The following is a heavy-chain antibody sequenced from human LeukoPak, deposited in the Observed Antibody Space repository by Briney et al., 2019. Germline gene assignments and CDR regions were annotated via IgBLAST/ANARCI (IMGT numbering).Heavy chain of an antibody. J-gene: IGHJ6*03. Sequence: RSSVKVSCKASGGTFSSYAISWVRQAPGQGLERLGGIIPIFGTANYAQKFQGRVTITADESTSTAYMELSSLRSEDTAVYYCATDSYCSGGSCYKYYYYMDVWGKGTTVTVSS. CDR1: GGTFSSYA. D-gene: IGHD2-15*01. V-gene: IGHV1-69*01. CDR2: IIPIFGTA. CDR3: ATDSYCSGGSCYKYYYYMDV.